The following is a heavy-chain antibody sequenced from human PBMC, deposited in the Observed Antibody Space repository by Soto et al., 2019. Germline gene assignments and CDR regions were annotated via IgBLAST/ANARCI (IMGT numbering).Heavy chain of an antibody. J-gene: IGHJ6*02. V-gene: IGHV4-39*01. CDR2: IYYSGST. CDR3: ARHRDYGDLDYYYYYYGMDV. CDR1: GGSISSSSYY. Sequence: PSETLSLTCTVSGGSISSSSYYWGWIRQPPGKGLEWIGSIYYSGSTYYNPSLKSRVTISVDTSKNQFSLKLSSVTAADTAVYYCARHRDYGDLDYYYYYYGMDVWGQGTTVTVSS. D-gene: IGHD4-17*01.